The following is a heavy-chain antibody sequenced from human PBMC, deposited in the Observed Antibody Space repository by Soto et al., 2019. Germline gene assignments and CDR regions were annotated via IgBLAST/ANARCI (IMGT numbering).Heavy chain of an antibody. CDR3: TSGPPMYCSSSSCYASPFDY. Sequence: GGSLRLSCAASGFTLSSYWMHWARQAPGKGLVWVSRINSDGSSTSYADYVKGRFTISRDNAKNTLYLQMNSLRAEDTAVYYCTSGPPMYCSSSSCYASPFDYWGQGTLVTVSS. CDR1: GFTLSSYW. V-gene: IGHV3-74*01. CDR2: INSDGSST. J-gene: IGHJ4*02. D-gene: IGHD2-2*01.